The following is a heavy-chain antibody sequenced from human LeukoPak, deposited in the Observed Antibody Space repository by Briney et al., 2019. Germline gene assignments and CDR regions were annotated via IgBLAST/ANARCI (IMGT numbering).Heavy chain of an antibody. D-gene: IGHD4-11*01. J-gene: IGHJ5*02. CDR2: IKQDGSEK. CDR1: GFTFSSYW. Sequence: GGSLRLSCAASGFTFSSYWMSWVRQAPGKGLEWVANIKQDGSEKYYVDSAKGRFTISRDNAKNSLYLQMNSLRAEDTAVYYCARDREYTDYLHNWFDPWGQGTLVTVSS. CDR3: ARDREYTDYLHNWFDP. V-gene: IGHV3-7*01.